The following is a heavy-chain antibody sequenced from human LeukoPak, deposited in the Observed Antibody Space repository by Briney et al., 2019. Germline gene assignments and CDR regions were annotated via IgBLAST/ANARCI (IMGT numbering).Heavy chain of an antibody. CDR1: GYTVTGYY. Sequence: ASVKVSCKAAGYTVTGYYMHWVRQAPGQGLEWMGWINPNSGGTNYAQKFQGRVTMTRDTSISTAYMELSRLRSDDTAVYYCARYIVVVPAAMDWFDPWGQGTLVTVSS. CDR2: INPNSGGT. CDR3: ARYIVVVPAAMDWFDP. V-gene: IGHV1-2*02. D-gene: IGHD2-2*01. J-gene: IGHJ5*02.